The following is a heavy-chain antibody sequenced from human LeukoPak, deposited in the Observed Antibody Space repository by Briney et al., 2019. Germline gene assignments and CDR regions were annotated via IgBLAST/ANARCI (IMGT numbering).Heavy chain of an antibody. Sequence: PGGSLRLSCAASGFTFSSYEMNWVRQAPGKGLEWVSHISSGGSTIFYADSVKGRFTISRDNAKNSLYLQMNSLRAEDTAVYYCASGDSGYDSPDYWGQGTLVTVSS. V-gene: IGHV3-48*03. CDR2: ISSGGSTI. CDR3: ASGDSGYDSPDY. CDR1: GFTFSSYE. D-gene: IGHD5-12*01. J-gene: IGHJ4*02.